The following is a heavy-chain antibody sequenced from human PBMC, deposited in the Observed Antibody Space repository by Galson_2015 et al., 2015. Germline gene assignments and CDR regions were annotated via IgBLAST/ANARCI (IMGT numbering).Heavy chain of an antibody. D-gene: IGHD2-15*01. CDR1: GLTFINAW. CDR2: IKSKTDGGTT. J-gene: IGHJ4*02. CDR3: TTADCSGGRCYTGVY. V-gene: IGHV3-15*01. Sequence: SLRLSCAASGLTFINAWMSWVRQAPGKGLEWVGRIKSKTDGGTTDYAAPVKGRFTISRDDSKKTLYLQMNSLKTEDTAVYYCTTADCSGGRCYTGVYWGQGTLVTVSS.